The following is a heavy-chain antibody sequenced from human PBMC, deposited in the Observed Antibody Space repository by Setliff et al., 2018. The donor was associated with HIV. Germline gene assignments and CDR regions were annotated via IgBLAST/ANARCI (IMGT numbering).Heavy chain of an antibody. CDR2: IAYSGTT. CDR1: GGSFIGSSFQ. V-gene: IGHV4-39*07. J-gene: IGHJ4*02. Sequence: LSLTCTVSGGSFIGSSFQSTWIRQTPGKGLEWIADIAYSGTTMYTNYNPSLESRVIISEDTSRDQFFLKLTSVTADDTGIYYCARGPPFAYWGQGLLGTVSS. CDR3: ARGPPFAY.